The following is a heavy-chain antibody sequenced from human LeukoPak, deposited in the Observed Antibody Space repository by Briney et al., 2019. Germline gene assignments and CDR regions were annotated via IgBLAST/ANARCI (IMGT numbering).Heavy chain of an antibody. V-gene: IGHV4-39*07. CDR1: GGSISSSSYY. D-gene: IGHD5-12*01. CDR3: ATTIVTANDY. CDR2: IYYSGST. J-gene: IGHJ4*02. Sequence: SETLSLTCTVSGGSISSSSYYWGWIRQPPGKGLEWIGSIYYSGSTYYNPSLKSRVTISIDTSKKQFSLTLSSVTAADTAVYYCATTIVTANDYWGQGTLVTVSS.